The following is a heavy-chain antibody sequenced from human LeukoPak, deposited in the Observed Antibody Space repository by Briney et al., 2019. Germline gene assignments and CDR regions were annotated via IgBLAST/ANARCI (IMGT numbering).Heavy chain of an antibody. CDR3: LREVDWKYAFDY. J-gene: IGHJ4*02. Sequence: ASVKVSCKASGYTFTSNYIHWVRQAPGQGLEWMGMIYPRDGSTSYAQKFQGRVTVTRDTSTSTVHMELSGLRSEDTALYYCLREVDWKYAFDYWGRGTLVTVSS. CDR1: GYTFTSNY. D-gene: IGHD1-7*01. CDR2: IYPRDGST. V-gene: IGHV1-46*01.